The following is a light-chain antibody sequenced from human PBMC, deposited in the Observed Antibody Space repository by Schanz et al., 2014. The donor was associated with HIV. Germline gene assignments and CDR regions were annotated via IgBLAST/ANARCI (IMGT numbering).Light chain of an antibody. CDR1: SSDVGGYNY. CDR3: GSYTFASTPYV. J-gene: IGLJ1*01. Sequence: QSALTQPASVSGSPGQSITISCTGTSSDVGGYNYVSWYQQHPGKAPKLMIYEVSERPSGVPDRFSGSKSGNTASLTISGLQAEDEADYYCGSYTFASTPYVFGSGTKLTVL. V-gene: IGLV2-14*01. CDR2: EVS.